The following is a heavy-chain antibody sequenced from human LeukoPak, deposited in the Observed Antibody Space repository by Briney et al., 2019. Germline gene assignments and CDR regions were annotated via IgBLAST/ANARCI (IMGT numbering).Heavy chain of an antibody. Sequence: GGSLRLSCAASGFTFSSYSMNWVRQAPGKGLEWVSYISSSSSTIYYADSVKGRFTISRDNAKNSLYLQMNSLRAEDTAVYYCARPPDYCSSTSCYLFGYWGQGTLVTVSS. CDR2: ISSSSSTI. J-gene: IGHJ4*02. D-gene: IGHD2-2*01. CDR1: GFTFSSYS. CDR3: ARPPDYCSSTSCYLFGY. V-gene: IGHV3-48*01.